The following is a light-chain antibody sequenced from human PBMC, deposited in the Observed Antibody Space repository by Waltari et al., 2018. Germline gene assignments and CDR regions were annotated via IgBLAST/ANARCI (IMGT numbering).Light chain of an antibody. V-gene: IGKV3-15*01. Sequence: EIVMTQSPATLSVSPGERATLSCRASQSVSSNLAWYQQKSGQAPRLLIYGASTRATGIPARFRGSGSGTEFTLTISSLQSEDFALYYCQQYNNRPPVTFGGGTKVEIK. CDR2: GAS. J-gene: IGKJ4*01. CDR3: QQYNNRPPVT. CDR1: QSVSSN.